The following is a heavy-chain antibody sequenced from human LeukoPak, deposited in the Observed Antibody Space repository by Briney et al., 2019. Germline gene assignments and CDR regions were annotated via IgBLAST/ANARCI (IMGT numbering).Heavy chain of an antibody. Sequence: ASVKVSCKASGGTFSSYAISWVRQAPGQGLEWMGWISAYNGNTNYAQKLQGRVTMTTDTSTSTAYMELRSLRSDDTAVYYCARDQRGYCSSTSCSKDHWFDPWGQGTLVTVSS. D-gene: IGHD2-2*01. CDR2: ISAYNGNT. J-gene: IGHJ5*02. CDR3: ARDQRGYCSSTSCSKDHWFDP. CDR1: GGTFSSYA. V-gene: IGHV1-18*01.